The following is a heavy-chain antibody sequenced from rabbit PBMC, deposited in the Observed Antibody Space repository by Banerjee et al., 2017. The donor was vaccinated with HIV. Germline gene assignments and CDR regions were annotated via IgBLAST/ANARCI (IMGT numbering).Heavy chain of an antibody. CDR2: IYTGSGGT. V-gene: IGHV1S45*01. CDR3: ARDLGGVFCWNFYL. CDR1: GFSFSSSYY. J-gene: IGHJ4*01. D-gene: IGHD4-1*01. Sequence: QEQLVESGGGLVQPEGSLTLTCTASGFSFSSSYYMCWVRQAPGKGLEWIGYIYTGSGGTSNASGVGGRSTPPPQNPRHTLFLKKTSLTAPGTGPFFCARDLGGVFCWNFYLWGPGPLGPVS.